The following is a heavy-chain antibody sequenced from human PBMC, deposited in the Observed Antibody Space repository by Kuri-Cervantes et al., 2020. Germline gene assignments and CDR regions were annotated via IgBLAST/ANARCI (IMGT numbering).Heavy chain of an antibody. CDR1: GYSITSGYY. Sequence: SETLSLTCAVSGYSITSGYYWGWIRQPPGKGLEWIGTIFHSGSIFHSGSTYYNPSLKTRVTISVDTSKNQFSLKLSSVTAADTAVYYCERGGSAASWGQGILVTVSS. CDR3: ERGGSAAS. CDR2: IFHSGST. D-gene: IGHD6-25*01. J-gene: IGHJ5*02. V-gene: IGHV4-38-2*01.